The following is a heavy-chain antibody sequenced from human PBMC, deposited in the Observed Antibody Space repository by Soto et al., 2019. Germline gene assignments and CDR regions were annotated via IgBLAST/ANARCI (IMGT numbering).Heavy chain of an antibody. D-gene: IGHD6-13*01. CDR1: GFTFSSYS. J-gene: IGHJ4*02. CDR2: ISSSSSYI. V-gene: IGHV3-21*01. CDR3: ARSGKAAAGIDY. Sequence: PGGSLRLSCAASGFTFSSYSMNWVRQAPGKGLEWVSSISSSSSYIYYADSVKGRFTISRDNAKNSLYLQMNSLRAEDTAVYYCARSGKAAAGIDYWGQGTLVTVSS.